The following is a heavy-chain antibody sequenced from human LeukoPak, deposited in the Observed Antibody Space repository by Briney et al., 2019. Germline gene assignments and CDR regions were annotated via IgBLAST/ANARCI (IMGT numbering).Heavy chain of an antibody. V-gene: IGHV4-4*07. D-gene: IGHD6-19*01. CDR2: IYTSGST. Sequence: PSETLSLTCTVSGGSISSYYWSWIRQPAGKGLEWIGRIYTSGSTYYNPSLKSRVTISVDTSKNQFSLKLSSVTAADTAVYYCARLRRGIAVAGSRFDYWGQGTLVTVSS. CDR3: ARLRRGIAVAGSRFDY. J-gene: IGHJ4*02. CDR1: GGSISSYY.